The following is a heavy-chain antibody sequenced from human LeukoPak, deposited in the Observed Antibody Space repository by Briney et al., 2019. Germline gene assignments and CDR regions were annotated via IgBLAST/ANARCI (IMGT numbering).Heavy chain of an antibody. J-gene: IGHJ6*03. Sequence: SQTLSLTCAISGDSVSSNSAAWNWIRQSPSRGLEWLGRTYYRSKWYNDYTVSMSSRITINPDTSKNQFSLQLNSVTPEDTAVYYCARGMVKINYYMDVWGKGTTVTVSS. CDR1: GDSVSSNSAA. CDR2: TYYRSKWYN. V-gene: IGHV6-1*01. D-gene: IGHD4-23*01. CDR3: ARGMVKINYYMDV.